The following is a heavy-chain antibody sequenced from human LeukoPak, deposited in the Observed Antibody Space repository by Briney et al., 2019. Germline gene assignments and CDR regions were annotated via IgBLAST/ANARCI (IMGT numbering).Heavy chain of an antibody. J-gene: IGHJ4*02. CDR3: ARVGRSGWTVDY. D-gene: IGHD6-19*01. V-gene: IGHV3-48*04. CDR1: GVTASSNS. Sequence: RGSLRLSCAASGVTASSNSTSWVRQAPGKGLEWVSYISSSSSNIYHADSVKGRFTISRDNAKNSLHLQMNGLRAEDTAVYYCARVGRSGWTVDYWGQGTLVTVSS. CDR2: ISSSSSNI.